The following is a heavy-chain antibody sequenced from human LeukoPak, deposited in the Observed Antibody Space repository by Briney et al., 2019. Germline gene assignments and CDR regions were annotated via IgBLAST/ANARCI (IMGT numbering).Heavy chain of an antibody. Sequence: QPGGSLRLSCAASGFTFSNYAVMWVRQAPGKGLEWVAVISYDGSNKYYADSVKGRFTISRDNSKNTLYLQMNSLRPEDTAVYYCAKEIYVSGSYRANFDYWGQGTLVTVSS. CDR3: AKEIYVSGSYRANFDY. J-gene: IGHJ4*02. CDR2: ISYDGSNK. V-gene: IGHV3-30*18. CDR1: GFTFSNYA. D-gene: IGHD3-10*01.